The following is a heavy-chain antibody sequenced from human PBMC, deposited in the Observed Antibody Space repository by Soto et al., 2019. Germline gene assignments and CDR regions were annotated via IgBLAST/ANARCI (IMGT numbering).Heavy chain of an antibody. D-gene: IGHD1-26*01. CDR2: ISAYNGNT. J-gene: IGHJ6*02. Sequence: GASVKVSCKASGYTFTSYGISWVRQAPGQGLEWMGWISAYNGNTNYAQKLQGRVTMTTDTSTSTAYMELRSLRSDDTAVYYCARDGDSRGELSFYYGMDVWGQGTTVTVSS. CDR1: GYTFTSYG. CDR3: ARDGDSRGELSFYYGMDV. V-gene: IGHV1-18*01.